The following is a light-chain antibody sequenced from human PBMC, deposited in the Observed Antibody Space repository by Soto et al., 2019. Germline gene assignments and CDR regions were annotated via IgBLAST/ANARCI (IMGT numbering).Light chain of an antibody. CDR2: DVS. CDR1: SSDVGGYNY. Sequence: QSVLTQPASVSGSPGQSITISCTGTSSDVGGYNYVSWYQQHPGKAPKLMIYDVSNRPSGVSNRFSGSKSGNTASLSISGLQAEDEAEYYCSSYTSSSTLVFGGGTQLTVL. CDR3: SSYTSSSTLV. V-gene: IGLV2-14*01. J-gene: IGLJ2*01.